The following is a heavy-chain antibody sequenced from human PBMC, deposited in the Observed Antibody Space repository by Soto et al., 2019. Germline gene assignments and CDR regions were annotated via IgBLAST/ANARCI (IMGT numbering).Heavy chain of an antibody. CDR2: TIPIFGTA. CDR3: ARDQGGYYDSSGYYPSDYYYGMDV. CDR1: GGTFSSYA. J-gene: IGHJ6*02. V-gene: IGHV1-69*13. D-gene: IGHD3-22*01. Sequence: ASVKVSCKASGGTFSSYAISWVRQAPGQGLEWMGGTIPIFGTANYAQKFQGRVTITADESTSTAYMELSSLRSKDTAVYYCARDQGGYYDSSGYYPSDYYYGMDVWGQGTTVTVYS.